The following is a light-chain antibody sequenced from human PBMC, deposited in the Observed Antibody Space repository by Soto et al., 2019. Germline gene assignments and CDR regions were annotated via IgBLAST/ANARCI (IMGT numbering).Light chain of an antibody. V-gene: IGLV2-14*01. J-gene: IGLJ1*01. Sequence: QSVLTQPASVSGSPGQSITISCTGTSSDVGGYNYVSWYQQHPGKAPKLMIYEVSNRPSGVSNRFSGSKSGNTASLTISGLQAEDEANYYCCAYADTLYVFGTGTKVTVL. CDR3: CAYADTLYV. CDR1: SSDVGGYNY. CDR2: EVS.